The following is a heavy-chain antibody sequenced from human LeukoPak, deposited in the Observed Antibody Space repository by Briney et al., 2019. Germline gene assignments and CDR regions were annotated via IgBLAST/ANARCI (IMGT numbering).Heavy chain of an antibody. CDR3: ARSWGGSGSPFDY. J-gene: IGHJ4*02. V-gene: IGHV1-46*01. D-gene: IGHD3-10*01. CDR2: INPSGGST. Sequence: ASVKVSCKASGYTFTSYYMHWVRQAPGQGLEWMGIINPSGGSTSYARKFLGRVTMTRDTSTSTIYMELSSLRSEDTAVYYCARSWGGSGSPFDYWGQGTLVTVSS. CDR1: GYTFTSYY.